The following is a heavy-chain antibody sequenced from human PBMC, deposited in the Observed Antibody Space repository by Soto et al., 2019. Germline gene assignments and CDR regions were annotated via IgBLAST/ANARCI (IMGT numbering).Heavy chain of an antibody. J-gene: IGHJ6*02. Sequence: QVQLVQSGAEVKKPGSSVNVSCKASGGTFSNYAITWVRQAPGQGLEWMGGLIPVSGTSNYAQTSQDRVTLIAQKSQGRVTILAERSTTTIYVQMTCLRSEDTAVYSCARVLGTYYYSGIDVSGPGTKVSVSS. CDR3: ARVLGTYYYSGIDV. CDR2: LIPVSGTS. CDR1: GGTFSNYA. D-gene: IGHD1-26*01. V-gene: IGHV1-69*06.